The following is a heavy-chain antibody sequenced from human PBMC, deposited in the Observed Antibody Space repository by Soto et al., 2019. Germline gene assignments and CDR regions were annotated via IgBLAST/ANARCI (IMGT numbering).Heavy chain of an antibody. CDR3: AKDLSSSWYQLFDY. D-gene: IGHD6-13*01. CDR2: VTVSGAST. Sequence: GGSLRLSCAASGFTFSLYVMNWVRQAPGKGLEWVSTVTVSGASTYYADSVKGRFTISRDNSKNTLYLQMNSLRAEDTAVYYCAKDLSSSWYQLFDYWGQGXLVTVYS. CDR1: GFTFSLYV. J-gene: IGHJ4*02. V-gene: IGHV3-23*01.